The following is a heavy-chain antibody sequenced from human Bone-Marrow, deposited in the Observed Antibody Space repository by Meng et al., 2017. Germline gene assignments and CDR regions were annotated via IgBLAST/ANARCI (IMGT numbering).Heavy chain of an antibody. J-gene: IGHJ4*02. D-gene: IGHD2-15*01. CDR3: ARDLKPYCSGGSCYAGDY. CDR2: IKQDGSEK. Sequence: GGSLRLSCAASGFTFSSYSMSWVRQAPGKGLEWVANIKQDGSEKYYVDSVKGRFTISRDNAKNSLYLQMNSLRAEDTAVYYCARDLKPYCSGGSCYAGDYWGQGTLVTVSS. V-gene: IGHV3-7*01. CDR1: GFTFSSYS.